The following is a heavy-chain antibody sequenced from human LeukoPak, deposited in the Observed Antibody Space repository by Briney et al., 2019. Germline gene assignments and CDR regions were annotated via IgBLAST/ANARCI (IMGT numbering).Heavy chain of an antibody. CDR1: GYTFTSHD. J-gene: IGHJ4*02. Sequence: SVKVSCKASGYTFTSHDINWVRQATGRGLEWMGWMSPNSGDTGYAQKFQGRVSMTSDSSISTAYMELSSLRSEDTAIYYCVRTPPNWGFDYWGQGTLVTVSS. D-gene: IGHD7-27*01. CDR2: MSPNSGDT. V-gene: IGHV1-8*01. CDR3: VRTPPNWGFDY.